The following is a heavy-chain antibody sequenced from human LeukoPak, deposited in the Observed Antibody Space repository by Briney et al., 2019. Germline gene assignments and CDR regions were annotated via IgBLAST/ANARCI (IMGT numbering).Heavy chain of an antibody. CDR3: ARVVPAVTPWIDWFDP. J-gene: IGHJ5*02. V-gene: IGHV1-46*01. Sequence: ASVKVSCKASGYTFTSYYMHWVRQAPGQGLEWMGIINPSGGSTSRAQKFQGRVTMTRDTSTSTVYMELSSLRSEDTAVYYCARVVPAVTPWIDWFDPWGQGTLVTVSS. D-gene: IGHD2-2*01. CDR2: INPSGGST. CDR1: GYTFTSYY.